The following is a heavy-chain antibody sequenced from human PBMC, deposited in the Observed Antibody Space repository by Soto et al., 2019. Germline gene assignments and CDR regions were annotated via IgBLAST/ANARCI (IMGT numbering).Heavy chain of an antibody. CDR3: AAGGWGITIFRVVTSFDY. V-gene: IGHV1-18*01. CDR1: GYTFTSYG. J-gene: IGHJ4*02. Sequence: QVQLVQSGAEVKKPGASVKVSCKASGYTFTSYGISWVRQAPGQGLEWMGWISAYNGNTNYAQKIQGRVTMTQDTSTSTAYMELRSLRSDDTAVYYCAAGGWGITIFRVVTSFDYWGQGTLVTVSS. D-gene: IGHD3-3*01. CDR2: ISAYNGNT.